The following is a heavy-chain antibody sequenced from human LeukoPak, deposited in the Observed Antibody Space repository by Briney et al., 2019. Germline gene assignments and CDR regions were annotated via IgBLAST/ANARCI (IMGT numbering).Heavy chain of an antibody. Sequence: PSETLSLTCTVSGGSISSYYWSWIRQPPGKGLEWIGYIYYSGSTNYNPSLKSRVTISVDTSKNQFSLKLSSVTAADTAVYYCARGGAVAGSEQAFDIWGQGTMVTVSS. D-gene: IGHD6-19*01. CDR3: ARGGAVAGSEQAFDI. CDR2: IYYSGST. V-gene: IGHV4-59*01. J-gene: IGHJ3*02. CDR1: GGSISSYY.